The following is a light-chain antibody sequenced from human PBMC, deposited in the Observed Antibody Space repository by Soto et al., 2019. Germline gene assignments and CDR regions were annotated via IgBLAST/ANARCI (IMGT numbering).Light chain of an antibody. CDR2: GNN. V-gene: IGLV1-40*01. CDR3: HASDSRLNCYV. Sequence: QSVLTQPPSVSGAPGQRGTISCTGSNSNIGSGFAVHRYQQLPGTAPKLLIHGNNNRPSRVPDRFSGSKSDTAASLAITGLQADDEADYDCHASDSRLNCYVFGTGTKLTVL. CDR1: NSNIGSGFA. J-gene: IGLJ1*01.